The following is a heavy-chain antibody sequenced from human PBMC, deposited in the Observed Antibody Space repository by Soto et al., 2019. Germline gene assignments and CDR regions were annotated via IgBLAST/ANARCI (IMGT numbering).Heavy chain of an antibody. CDR2: IDPSDSQT. CDR3: ARRYSNGRMDV. D-gene: IGHD4-4*01. Sequence: GESLKISCKGSGYSFAGYWITWVRQKPGKGLEWMGRIDPSDSQTYYSPSFRGHVTISATKSITTVFLQWSSLKASDTAMYYCARRYSNGRMDVWGQGTTVTVSS. CDR1: GYSFAGYW. V-gene: IGHV5-10-1*01. J-gene: IGHJ6*02.